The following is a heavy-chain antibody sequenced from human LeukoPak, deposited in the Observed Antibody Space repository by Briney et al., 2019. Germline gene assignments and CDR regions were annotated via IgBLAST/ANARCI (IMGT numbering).Heavy chain of an antibody. D-gene: IGHD6-19*01. V-gene: IGHV4-34*01. J-gene: IGHJ4*02. CDR3: ARWGCGWYYFDN. CDR2: INHSGST. Sequence: SETLSLTCAVYGGSFSGYYWSWIRQPPGKGLEWIGEINHSGSTNYNPSLKSRVTISVDTSKNQFSLKLSSVTAADTAVYYCARWGCGWYYFDNWGQGALVTVSS. CDR1: GGSFSGYY.